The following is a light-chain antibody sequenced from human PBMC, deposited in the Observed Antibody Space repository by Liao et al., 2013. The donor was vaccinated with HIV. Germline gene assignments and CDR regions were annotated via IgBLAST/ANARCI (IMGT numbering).Light chain of an antibody. CDR1: KLGDKN. Sequence: SYELTQPPSVSVSPGQTASITCSGDKLGDKNVCWYQQRPGQSPVLLIYQSSRRPSGIPERFSGSSSGTTVTLTISGVQAEDEADYDCQSADSSGTVIFGGGTKLTVL. J-gene: IGLJ2*01. CDR3: QSADSSGTVI. V-gene: IGLV3-25*03. CDR2: QSS.